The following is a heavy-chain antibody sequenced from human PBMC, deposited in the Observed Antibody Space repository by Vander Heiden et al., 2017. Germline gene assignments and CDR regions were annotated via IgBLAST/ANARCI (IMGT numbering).Heavy chain of an antibody. CDR3: AKDTVGVPAARED. CDR2: KSYDGSNK. CDR1: GFTFSSDG. V-gene: IGHV3-30*18. J-gene: IGHJ4*02. Sequence: QVQLVESGGGVVQPGRSLRPSCAASGFTFSSDGMQWVRQAPGKGLEWVAVKSYDGSNKYYADSVKGRFTISRDNSKNTLDLQMNSLRAEDTAVYYCAKDTVGVPAAREDWGQGTLVTVSS. D-gene: IGHD2-2*01.